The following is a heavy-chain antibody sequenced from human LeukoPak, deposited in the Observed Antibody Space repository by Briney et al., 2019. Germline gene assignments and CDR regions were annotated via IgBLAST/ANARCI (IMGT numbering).Heavy chain of an antibody. V-gene: IGHV3-23*01. J-gene: IGHJ4*02. CDR2: ISGSGGST. D-gene: IGHD3-22*01. Sequence: GGSLRLSCAASGFTFSSYAMSWVRQAPGKGLEWVSAISGSGGSTYYADSVQGRFTISRDNSKNTLFLQMNSLRAEDTAVYYCAKDKPLYDSSGYYWDYWGQGTLVTVSS. CDR1: GFTFSSYA. CDR3: AKDKPLYDSSGYYWDY.